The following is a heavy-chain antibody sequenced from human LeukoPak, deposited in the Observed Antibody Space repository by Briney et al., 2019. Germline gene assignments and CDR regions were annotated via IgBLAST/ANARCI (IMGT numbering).Heavy chain of an antibody. CDR3: ARDRPTGSYYSIDY. CDR2: ISSDGSDK. J-gene: IGHJ4*02. D-gene: IGHD1-26*01. CDR1: GFSFSNYG. V-gene: IGHV3-33*01. Sequence: PGGSLRLSCVASGFSFSNYGMHWVRQAPGKGLEWVALISSDGSDKYYADSVKGRFTISRDNSKNTVFLQVNSLRAEDTAVYYCARDRPTGSYYSIDYWGQGTLVTVSS.